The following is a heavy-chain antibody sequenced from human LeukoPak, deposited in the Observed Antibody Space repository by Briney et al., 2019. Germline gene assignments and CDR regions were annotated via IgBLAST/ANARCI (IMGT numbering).Heavy chain of an antibody. Sequence: GRSLRLSCAASGFTFSSYGMHWVRQVPGKGLEWVAVIWYDGSNKYYADSVKGRFTISRDNSKNTLYLQMNSLRAEDTAVYYCARDPGAGEWVFYFDYWGQGTLVTVSS. V-gene: IGHV3-33*01. J-gene: IGHJ4*02. CDR3: ARDPGAGEWVFYFDY. D-gene: IGHD3-16*01. CDR1: GFTFSSYG. CDR2: IWYDGSNK.